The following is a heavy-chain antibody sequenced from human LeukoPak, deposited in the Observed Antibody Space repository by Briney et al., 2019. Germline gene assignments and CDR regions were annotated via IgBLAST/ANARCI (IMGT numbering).Heavy chain of an antibody. CDR2: IYYSGST. CDR1: GGSISSYY. V-gene: IGHV4-59*01. D-gene: IGHD4-17*01. CDR3: AYYGDYGEDAFDI. J-gene: IGHJ3*02. Sequence: SETLSLTCTVTGGSISSYYWSWIRQPPGKGLEWIGYIYYSGSTNYNPSLKSRVTISVDTSKNQFSLKLSSVTAADTAVYYCAYYGDYGEDAFDIWGQGTMVTVSS.